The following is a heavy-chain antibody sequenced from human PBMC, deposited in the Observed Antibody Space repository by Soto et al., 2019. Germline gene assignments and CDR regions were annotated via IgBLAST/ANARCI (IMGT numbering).Heavy chain of an antibody. D-gene: IGHD2-2*01. J-gene: IGHJ6*02. CDR2: ISYNGDT. CDR3: ARDVSSSQGMDV. V-gene: IGHV4-61*03. CDR1: GDSVSNGDYY. Sequence: LSLTCTVSGDSVSNGDYYWSWIRQPPGKGLEWIGYISYNGDTNYNPSLKSRLTILADTSKNHFSLNLTSVTAADTAVYYCARDVSSSQGMDVWGQGTTVTVSS.